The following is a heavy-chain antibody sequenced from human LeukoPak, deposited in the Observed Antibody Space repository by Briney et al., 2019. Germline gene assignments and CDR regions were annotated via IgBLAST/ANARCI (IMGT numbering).Heavy chain of an antibody. V-gene: IGHV3-30-3*01. CDR2: ISYDGSNK. CDR1: GFTFSSYA. CDR3: AGGVGSSWYPTRGY. Sequence: PGGSLRLSCAASGFTFSSYAMHWVRQAPGKGLEWVAVISYDGSNKYYADSVKGRFTISRDNSKNTLYLQMNSLRAEDTAVYYCAGGVGSSWYPTRGYWGQGTLVTVSS. J-gene: IGHJ4*02. D-gene: IGHD6-13*01.